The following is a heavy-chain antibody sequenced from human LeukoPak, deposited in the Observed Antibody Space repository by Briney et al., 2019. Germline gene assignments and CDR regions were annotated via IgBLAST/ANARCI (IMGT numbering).Heavy chain of an antibody. D-gene: IGHD2-2*01. Sequence: SETLSLTCTASGGSISSGGYYWSWIRQPPGKGLEWIGYIYHSGSTYYNPSLKSRVTISVDTSKNQFSLKLSSVTAADTAVYYCARVVPAAIAPWMPAGYFDLWGRGTLVTVSS. J-gene: IGHJ2*01. V-gene: IGHV4-61*08. CDR3: ARVVPAAIAPWMPAGYFDL. CDR1: GGSISSGGYY. CDR2: IYHSGST.